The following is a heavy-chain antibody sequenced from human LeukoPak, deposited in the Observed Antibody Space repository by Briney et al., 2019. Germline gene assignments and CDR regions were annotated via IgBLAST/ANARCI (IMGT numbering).Heavy chain of an antibody. V-gene: IGHV1-18*01. CDR2: ISAYNGNT. CDR3: ARPTHSGVPVAGFDY. Sequence: APVKVSCKASGYTFTSYGISWVRQAPGQGLEWMGWISAYNGNTNYAQKFQGRVTMTRDTSTSTVYMELSSLRSEDTAVYYCARPTHSGVPVAGFDYWGQGTLVTVSS. CDR1: GYTFTSYG. D-gene: IGHD6-19*01. J-gene: IGHJ4*02.